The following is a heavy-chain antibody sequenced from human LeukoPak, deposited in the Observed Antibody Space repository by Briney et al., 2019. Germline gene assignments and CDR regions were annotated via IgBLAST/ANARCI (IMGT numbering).Heavy chain of an antibody. CDR2: MSTSGST. D-gene: IGHD2/OR15-2a*01. Sequence: SETLSLTCTVSGASISSYYWSWIRQPAGKGLEWIGRMSTSGSTTYNPSLKSRVTMSVDTSKNQFSLRLTSVTAADTAVYYCARDPGDATFDYYYYMDVWGKGTTVTVSS. CDR1: GASISSYY. J-gene: IGHJ6*03. V-gene: IGHV4-4*07. CDR3: ARDPGDATFDYYYYMDV.